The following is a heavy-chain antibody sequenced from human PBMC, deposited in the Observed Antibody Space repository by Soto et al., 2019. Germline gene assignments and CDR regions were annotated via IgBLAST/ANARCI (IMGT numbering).Heavy chain of an antibody. V-gene: IGHV6-1*01. J-gene: IGHJ5*02. CDR1: GYSVSSNSAA. D-gene: IGHD6-13*01. CDR2: TYYRSKWYN. Sequence: SHTLSLTCAISGYSVSSNSAALNWIRQSPSRGLEWLGRTYYRSKWYNDYAVSVKSRITINPDTSKNQFSLQLNSVTPEDTAVYYCARVDSSSWYYNWFDPWGQGTLVTVSS. CDR3: ARVDSSSWYYNWFDP.